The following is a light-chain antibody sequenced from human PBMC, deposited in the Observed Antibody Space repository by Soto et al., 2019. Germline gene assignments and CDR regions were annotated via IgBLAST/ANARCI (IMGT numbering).Light chain of an antibody. J-gene: IGKJ1*01. Sequence: DIQMTQSPSTLSASVVDRVTITCRASQSISSWLAWYQQKPGKAPKLLIYKASSLESGVPSRFSGSGSGTEFTLTISSLQPDDFATYFCQQYNIYPWTFGQGTKVEIK. CDR3: QQYNIYPWT. CDR2: KAS. V-gene: IGKV1-5*03. CDR1: QSISSW.